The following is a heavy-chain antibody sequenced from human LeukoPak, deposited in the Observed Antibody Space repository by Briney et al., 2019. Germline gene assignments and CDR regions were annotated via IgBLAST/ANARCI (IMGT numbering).Heavy chain of an antibody. Sequence: GGSLRLSCAASGFTFSSYWMHWVRQAPGKGLVWVSRINSDGSSTSYADSVKGRFTISRDNAKNSLYLQMNSLRAEDTALYYCANLAVGANDAFDIWGQGTMVTVSS. D-gene: IGHD1-26*01. CDR3: ANLAVGANDAFDI. CDR2: INSDGSST. J-gene: IGHJ3*02. V-gene: IGHV3-74*01. CDR1: GFTFSSYW.